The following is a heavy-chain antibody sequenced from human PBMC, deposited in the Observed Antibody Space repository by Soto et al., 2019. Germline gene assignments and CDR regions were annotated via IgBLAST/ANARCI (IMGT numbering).Heavy chain of an antibody. CDR3: ARGYGDYIRALDV. Sequence: QVQLVQSGPEVKKPGTSVRVSCKTAGYTFTNYGITWVRQAPGQGLEWMGCIGDYNGNTNYAQRFQGRLTMTTDTSTDTGYMELRSLKSDDTAVYYCARGYGDYIRALDVWGQGTTVTVSS. CDR2: IGDYNGNT. D-gene: IGHD4-17*01. V-gene: IGHV1-18*04. CDR1: GYTFTNYG. J-gene: IGHJ6*02.